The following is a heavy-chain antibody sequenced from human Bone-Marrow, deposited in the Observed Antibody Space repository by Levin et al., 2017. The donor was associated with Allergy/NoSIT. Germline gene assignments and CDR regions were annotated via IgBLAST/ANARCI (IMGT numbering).Heavy chain of an antibody. CDR1: GFSFSSYW. CDR3: ARTYYYDSGGYLN. D-gene: IGHD3-22*01. V-gene: IGHV3-7*01. J-gene: IGHJ4*02. CDR2: IKQDGSEK. Sequence: GESLKISCAASGFSFSSYWMSWVRQAPGKGLEWVANIKQDGSEKYYVDSVKGRFTISRDKAKNSLYLQMNSLRAEDTAVYYCARTYYYDSGGYLNWGQGTLVTVSS.